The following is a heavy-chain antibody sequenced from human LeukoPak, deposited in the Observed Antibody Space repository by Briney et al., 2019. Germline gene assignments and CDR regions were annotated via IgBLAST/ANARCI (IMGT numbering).Heavy chain of an antibody. CDR1: GFTFSSYW. Sequence: PGGSLRLSCAVSGFTFSSYWMHWVRQAPGKGLVWVSHTKTDGSTTAYADSVKGRFTISRDNPKKSLYLQMNSLRDEDTAVYYCARAYWGSVDYWGQGTLVTVSS. J-gene: IGHJ4*02. D-gene: IGHD7-27*01. CDR3: ARAYWGSVDY. V-gene: IGHV3-74*01. CDR2: TKTDGSTT.